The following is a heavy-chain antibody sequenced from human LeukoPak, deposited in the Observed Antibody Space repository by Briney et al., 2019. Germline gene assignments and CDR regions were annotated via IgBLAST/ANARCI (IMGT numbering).Heavy chain of an antibody. J-gene: IGHJ4*02. CDR3: ARQRYQLHGFDY. D-gene: IGHD2-2*01. Sequence: PSETLSLTCAVYGVSFSGYYWSWIRQPPGKGLEWIGEINHSGSTNYNPSLKSRVTISVDTSKNQFSLKLSSVTAADTAVYYCARQRYQLHGFDYWGQGTLVTVSS. CDR1: GVSFSGYY. CDR2: INHSGST. V-gene: IGHV4-34*01.